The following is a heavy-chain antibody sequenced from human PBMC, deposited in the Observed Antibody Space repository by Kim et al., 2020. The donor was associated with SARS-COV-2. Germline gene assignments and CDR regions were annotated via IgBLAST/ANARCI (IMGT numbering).Heavy chain of an antibody. CDR3: VRAGWGYCSGGRCNSGGYFDN. J-gene: IGHJ4*02. Sequence: GGSLRLSCAASGFTFSTYWMHWVRQAPGKGLVWVSRINGDGSSTVYADSVKGRFTIFRDNAKNTVYLQMNSLRAEDTAVYYCVRAGWGYCSGGRCNSGGYFDNWGQGTLVTVSS. V-gene: IGHV3-74*01. CDR1: GFTFSTYW. D-gene: IGHD2-15*01. CDR2: INGDGSST.